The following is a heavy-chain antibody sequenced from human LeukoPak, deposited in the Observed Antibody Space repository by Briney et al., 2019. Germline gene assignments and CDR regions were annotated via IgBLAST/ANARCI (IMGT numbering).Heavy chain of an antibody. CDR3: ARDHGSSGWYWGYFDY. D-gene: IGHD6-19*01. CDR2: IKLDGSEK. Sequence: GGSLRLSCVASGFTFGKYWMSWVRQAPGKGLEWVANIKLDGSEKNYVDSVKGRFTISRDNTKNSLYLQMNSLRAEDTAVYYCARDHGSSGWYWGYFDYWGQGTLVTVSS. V-gene: IGHV3-7*03. J-gene: IGHJ4*02. CDR1: GFTFGKYW.